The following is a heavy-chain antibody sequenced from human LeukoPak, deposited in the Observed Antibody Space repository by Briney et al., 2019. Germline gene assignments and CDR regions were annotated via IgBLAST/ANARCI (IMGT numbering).Heavy chain of an antibody. J-gene: IGHJ4*02. CDR1: GFTFSGYG. Sequence: GGSLRLSCAASGFTFSGYGMHWVRQAPGKGLEWVAFIRYDGNNKYYTDSVKGRFTISRDNSKNTLYLQMNSLRADDTVVYYCAKDGGDYMYDYWGQGTLVTVSS. V-gene: IGHV3-30*02. CDR2: IRYDGNNK. CDR3: AKDGGDYMYDY. D-gene: IGHD4-17*01.